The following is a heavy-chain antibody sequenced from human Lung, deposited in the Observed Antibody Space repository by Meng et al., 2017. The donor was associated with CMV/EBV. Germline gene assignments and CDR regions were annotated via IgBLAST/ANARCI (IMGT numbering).Heavy chain of an antibody. D-gene: IGHD1-1*01. V-gene: IGHV5-51*01. CDR2: IWHGESDA. CDR1: GYSFTDYW. Sequence: GEXXKISCLTSGYSFTDYWIGWVRQMPGKGLDWMGVIWHGESDAKYSPSFQGQVTFSVDKSITTAYLQWSSLKAADTAMYYCARYDREDGNDAYYFDVWGQGXLVTVSS. J-gene: IGHJ4*01. CDR3: ARYDREDGNDAYYFDV.